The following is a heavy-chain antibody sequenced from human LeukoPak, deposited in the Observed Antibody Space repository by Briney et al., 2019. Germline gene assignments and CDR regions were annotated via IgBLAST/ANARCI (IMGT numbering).Heavy chain of an antibody. CDR1: GFTFSSYA. V-gene: IGHV3-23*01. J-gene: IGHJ4*02. CDR3: AKARAYCGGDCYAEIDY. CDR2: ISGSGGST. D-gene: IGHD2-21*02. Sequence: GGSLRLSCAASGFTFSSYAMSWVRQAPGKGLEWVSAISGSGGSTYYADSVKGRFTISRDNSKNTLYLQMNSLRAEDTAVYYCAKARAYCGGDCYAEIDYWGQGTLVTVSS.